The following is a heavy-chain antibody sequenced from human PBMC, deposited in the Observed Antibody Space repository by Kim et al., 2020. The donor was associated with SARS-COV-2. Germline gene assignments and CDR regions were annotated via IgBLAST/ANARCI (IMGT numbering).Heavy chain of an antibody. J-gene: IGHJ6*02. CDR3: ARGPDYGDYSYYYYGMDV. CDR2: INAGDGNT. D-gene: IGHD4-17*01. Sequence: ASVKVSCKASGYTFTNYVMHWVRQAPGQRLEWMGWINAGDGNTKYSQKFQGRVTITRDTSATTAYMELSSLRSEDTAVYYCARGPDYGDYSYYYYGMDVWGQGTTVTVSS. V-gene: IGHV1-3*01. CDR1: GYTFTNYV.